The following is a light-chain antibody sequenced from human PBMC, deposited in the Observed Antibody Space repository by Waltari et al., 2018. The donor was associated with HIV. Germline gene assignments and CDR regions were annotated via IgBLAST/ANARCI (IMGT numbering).Light chain of an antibody. J-gene: IGLJ3*02. CDR2: GNT. CDR3: QAYDISLSGWV. V-gene: IGLV1-40*01. Sequence: QSVLTQPPSVSGVPGHRVTSSCTASSYNIGAGYDVHWYQQFPGTAPKARIYGNTYRPSGVHDRFSGSKSGSSASLLITGLQAEDDADYYCQAYDISLSGWVFGGGTKLTVL. CDR1: SYNIGAGYD.